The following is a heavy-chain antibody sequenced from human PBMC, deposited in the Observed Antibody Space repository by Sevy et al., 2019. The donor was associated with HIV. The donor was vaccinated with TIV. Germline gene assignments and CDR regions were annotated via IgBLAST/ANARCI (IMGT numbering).Heavy chain of an antibody. Sequence: GGSLRLSCAASGFTFSDYYMHWVRQAPGKGLEWVGRIGNKANSYTTESAASVKGRFTISRDDSKNSLYLQMHSLKTDDTAVYYCARVRRHILWWSLDSWGQGTLVTVSS. D-gene: IGHD2-21*01. CDR3: ARVRRHILWWSLDS. CDR1: GFTFSDYY. CDR2: IGNKANSYTT. V-gene: IGHV3-72*01. J-gene: IGHJ4*02.